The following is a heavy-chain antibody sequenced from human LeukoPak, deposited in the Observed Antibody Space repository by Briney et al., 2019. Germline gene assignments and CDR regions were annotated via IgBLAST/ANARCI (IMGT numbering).Heavy chain of an antibody. V-gene: IGHV1-2*02. CDR3: ARDVLTTFGYFSAADDF. J-gene: IGHJ4*02. Sequence: ASVKVSCKASGYTFTDYYMHWVRQAPGQGLERMGWISPSSGGTNYAQKFQGRVTMTRDTSTGTAYMELSRLRSDDTAMYYCARDVLTTFGYFSAADDFWGQGTLVTVSS. D-gene: IGHD3-10*02. CDR2: ISPSSGGT. CDR1: GYTFTDYY.